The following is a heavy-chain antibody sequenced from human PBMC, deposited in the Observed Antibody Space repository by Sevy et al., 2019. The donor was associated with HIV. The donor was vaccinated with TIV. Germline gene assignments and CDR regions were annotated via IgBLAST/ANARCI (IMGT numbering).Heavy chain of an antibody. CDR2: IDHGGST. Sequence: SETLSLTCAVYGGSFSGYYWSWIRQPPGKGLEGIGEIDHGGSTKYNPSLKSRVTISVDTSKTQFSLKLNSVTAADTAVYDCAGIKLSGWRLDYWGQGTLVTVSS. CDR3: AGIKLSGWRLDY. CDR1: GGSFSGYY. D-gene: IGHD6-19*01. V-gene: IGHV4-34*01. J-gene: IGHJ4*02.